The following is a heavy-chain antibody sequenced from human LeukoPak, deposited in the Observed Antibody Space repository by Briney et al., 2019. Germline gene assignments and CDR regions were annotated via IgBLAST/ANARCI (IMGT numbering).Heavy chain of an antibody. CDR1: GFTFSSYS. CDR2: ISSSSSYI. CDR3: ARVGGYDAFDI. D-gene: IGHD6-25*01. J-gene: IGHJ3*02. Sequence: GGSLRLSCAASGFTFSSYSMNWVRQAPGKGLEWVSSISSSSSYIYYADSVKGRFTISRDNAKNSLYLQMNSPRAEDTAVYYCARVGGYDAFDIWGQGTMVTVSS. V-gene: IGHV3-21*01.